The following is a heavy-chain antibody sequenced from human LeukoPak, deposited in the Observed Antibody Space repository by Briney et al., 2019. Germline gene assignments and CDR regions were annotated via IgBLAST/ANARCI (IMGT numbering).Heavy chain of an antibody. V-gene: IGHV3-48*03. D-gene: IGHD4-11*01. CDR3: AREGSNGGYYYYGMDV. CDR1: GFTFSSYE. Sequence: GGSLRLSCAASGFTFSSYEMNWVRQAPGKGLEWDSYISSSGSTIYYADSVKGRFTISRDNAKNSLYLQMNSLRAEDTAVYYCAREGSNGGYYYYGMDVWGQGTTVTVSS. CDR2: ISSSGSTI. J-gene: IGHJ6*02.